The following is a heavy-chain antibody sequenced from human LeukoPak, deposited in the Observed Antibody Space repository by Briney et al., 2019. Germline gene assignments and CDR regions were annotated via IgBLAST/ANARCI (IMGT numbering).Heavy chain of an antibody. Sequence: VASVKVSCKASGYTFTGYYMHWVRQAPEQGLEWMGWINPNSGGTNYAQKFQGRVTMTRDTSISTAYMELSRLRSDDTAVYYCARLPYCSSTSCYLAPDDYYYYGMDVWGQGTTVTVSS. CDR1: GYTFTGYY. V-gene: IGHV1-2*02. CDR2: INPNSGGT. J-gene: IGHJ6*02. D-gene: IGHD2-2*01. CDR3: ARLPYCSSTSCYLAPDDYYYYGMDV.